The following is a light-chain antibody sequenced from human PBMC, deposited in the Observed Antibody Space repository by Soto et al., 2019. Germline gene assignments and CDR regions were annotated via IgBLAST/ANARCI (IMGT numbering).Light chain of an antibody. Sequence: DIQMTQSPSSLSASVGDRVTITCRASQSVTNYLNWYQQKPGKAPILLIYSASTLQSGVPSRFSGSGSGTDFTLTISTLQPEDFATYFCQQGYDTRMYTFGQGTKLEI. V-gene: IGKV1-39*01. CDR3: QQGYDTRMYT. CDR1: QSVTNY. J-gene: IGKJ2*01. CDR2: SAS.